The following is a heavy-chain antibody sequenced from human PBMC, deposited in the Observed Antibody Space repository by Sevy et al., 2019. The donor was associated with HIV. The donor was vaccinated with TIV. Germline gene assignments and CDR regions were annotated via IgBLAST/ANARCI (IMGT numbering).Heavy chain of an antibody. V-gene: IGHV3-11*01. Sequence: GGSLRLSCAASGFTFSDYYMSWIRQAPGKGLEWVSYISSSGSTIYYADSVKGRFTISRDNAKNSLYLQRNSLRAEDTAVYYCAGSIAAAGKAAYWGQGTLVTVSS. CDR3: AGSIAAAGKAAY. CDR2: ISSSGSTI. J-gene: IGHJ4*02. CDR1: GFTFSDYY. D-gene: IGHD6-13*01.